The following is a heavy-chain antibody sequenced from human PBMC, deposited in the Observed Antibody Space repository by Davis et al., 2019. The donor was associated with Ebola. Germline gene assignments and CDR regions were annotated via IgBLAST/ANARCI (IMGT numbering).Heavy chain of an antibody. CDR3: AKDKGFWVPPDWFGP. CDR2: ISGSGKTT. Sequence: GESLKIFCVASGFRFSSYAMSWVRQAPGKGLEWVACISGSGKTTYYADSVEGRFNISRDNSKNALALQMNSVRGEDTAVYYCAKDKGFWVPPDWFGPWGQGVQVTVSS. V-gene: IGHV3-23*01. CDR1: GFRFSSYA. D-gene: IGHD3-16*01. J-gene: IGHJ5*02.